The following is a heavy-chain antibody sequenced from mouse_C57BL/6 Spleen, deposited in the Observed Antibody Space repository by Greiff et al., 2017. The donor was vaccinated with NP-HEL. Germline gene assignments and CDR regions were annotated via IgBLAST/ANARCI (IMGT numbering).Heavy chain of an antibody. CDR2: IHPNSGST. CDR1: GYTFTSYW. CDR3: ASYGSSYDYYAMDY. Sequence: QVQLQQPGAELVKPGASVKLSCKASGYTFTSYWMHWVKQRPGQGLEWIGMIHPNSGSTNYNEKFKSKATLTVDKSSSTAYMQLSSLTSEDSAVYYCASYGSSYDYYAMDYWGQGTSVTVSS. J-gene: IGHJ4*01. D-gene: IGHD1-1*01. V-gene: IGHV1-64*01.